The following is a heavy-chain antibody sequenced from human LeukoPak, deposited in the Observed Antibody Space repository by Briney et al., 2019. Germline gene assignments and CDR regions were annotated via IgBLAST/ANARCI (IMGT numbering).Heavy chain of an antibody. J-gene: IGHJ4*02. Sequence: TGGSLRLSCAASGFTFSSYGVHWVRQAPGKGLEWVAFIRYDGSNKYYADSVKGRFTISRDNSKNTLYLQMNSLRAEDTAVYYCAKVSSSGRSYYFDYWGQGTLVTVSS. V-gene: IGHV3-30*02. CDR3: AKVSSSGRSYYFDY. CDR2: IRYDGSNK. CDR1: GFTFSSYG. D-gene: IGHD6-13*01.